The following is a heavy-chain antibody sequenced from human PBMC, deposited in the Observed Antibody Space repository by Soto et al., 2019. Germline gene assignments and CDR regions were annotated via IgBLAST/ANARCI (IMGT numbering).Heavy chain of an antibody. V-gene: IGHV1-46*01. CDR2: INPSGGST. CDR1: GYTFTSYY. D-gene: IGHD6-6*01. Sequence: ASVKVSCKASGYTFTSYYMHCVRQAPGQGLEWMGIINPSGGSTSYAQKFQGRVTMTRDTSTSTVYMELSSLRSEDTAVCYCARDLSVKYSSSSAYYYGMDVWGQGTTVTVSS. CDR3: ARDLSVKYSSSSAYYYGMDV. J-gene: IGHJ6*02.